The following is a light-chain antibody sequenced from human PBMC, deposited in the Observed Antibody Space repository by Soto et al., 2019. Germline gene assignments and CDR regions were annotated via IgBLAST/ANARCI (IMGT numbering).Light chain of an antibody. Sequence: DIQMTQSPSSLSASVGDRVTITCRASQSISSYLNWYQQKPGKAPKLLIYKASSLESGVPPRFSGSGSGTEFTLTISSLQPDDFATYYCQQYNSYSSFGPGTKVDIK. CDR3: QQYNSYSS. CDR2: KAS. J-gene: IGKJ3*01. CDR1: QSISSY. V-gene: IGKV1-5*03.